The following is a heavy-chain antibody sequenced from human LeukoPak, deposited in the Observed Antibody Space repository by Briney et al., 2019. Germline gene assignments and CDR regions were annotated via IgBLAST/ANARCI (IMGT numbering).Heavy chain of an antibody. J-gene: IGHJ6*03. D-gene: IGHD2-15*01. CDR3: ARTASMVAPRTTSLQDYYYMDV. CDR1: GGSFSGYY. CDR2: INHCGCT. Sequence: PSETLSLTCAVYGGSFSGYYWSGIRQPPRKGLEWVGEINHCGCTYYNPSLKSRVTISVDTSKNQFSLKLSSVTAADTAVYYCARTASMVAPRTTSLQDYYYMDVWGKGTTVTVSS. V-gene: IGHV4-34*01.